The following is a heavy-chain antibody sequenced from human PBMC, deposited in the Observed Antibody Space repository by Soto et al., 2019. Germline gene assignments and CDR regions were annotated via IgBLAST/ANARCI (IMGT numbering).Heavy chain of an antibody. CDR2: IKQDGSEK. D-gene: IGHD3-16*02. CDR3: ARGAFGGVIVW. Sequence: EVQLVESGGGLVQPGGSLRLSCAASGFTFSSYWMSWVRQAPGKGLEWVANIKQDGSEKYYVDSVKGRFTISRDNAKNSLYLQINSLRAEDTAVYYCARGAFGGVIVWWGQGTLVTVSS. V-gene: IGHV3-7*01. CDR1: GFTFSSYW. J-gene: IGHJ4*02.